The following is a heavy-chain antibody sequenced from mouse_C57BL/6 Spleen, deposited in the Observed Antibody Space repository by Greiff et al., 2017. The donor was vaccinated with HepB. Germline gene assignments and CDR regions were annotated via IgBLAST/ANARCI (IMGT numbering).Heavy chain of an antibody. CDR1: GFTFSSYA. CDR2: ISDGGSYT. Sequence: EVKLMESGGGLVKPGGSLKLSCAASGFTFSSYAMSWVRQTPEKRLEWVATISDGGSYTYYPDNVKGRFTISRDNAKNNLYLQMSHLKSEDTAMYYCARENYCGQGTTLTVSS. CDR3: ARENY. J-gene: IGHJ2*01. V-gene: IGHV5-4*01.